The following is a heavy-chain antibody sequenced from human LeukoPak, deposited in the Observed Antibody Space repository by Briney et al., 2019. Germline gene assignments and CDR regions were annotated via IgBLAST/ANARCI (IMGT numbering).Heavy chain of an antibody. Sequence: SETLSLTCTVSGGSISSSSYYWGWIRQPPGKGLEWIGSIYYSGSTYYNPSLKSRVTISVDTSKNQFSLKLSSVTAADTAVYYCAAAIPTLDYWGQGTLVTVSS. CDR2: IYYSGST. D-gene: IGHD2-2*01. V-gene: IGHV4-39*01. CDR1: GGSISSSSYY. J-gene: IGHJ4*02. CDR3: AAAIPTLDY.